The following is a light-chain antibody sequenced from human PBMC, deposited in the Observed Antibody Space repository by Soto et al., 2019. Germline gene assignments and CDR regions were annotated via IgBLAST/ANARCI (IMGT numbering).Light chain of an antibody. Sequence: EIVLTQSPGTLSLCPGERAALSCRASQSVSSKFLAWYQQKPGQAPRLLIYAASNRATGIPDRFSGSGSGTDFTLTISSLEPEDFAVYYCQQRSNWPLITFGQGTRLENK. V-gene: IGKV3D-20*02. J-gene: IGKJ5*01. CDR2: AAS. CDR1: QSVSSKF. CDR3: QQRSNWPLIT.